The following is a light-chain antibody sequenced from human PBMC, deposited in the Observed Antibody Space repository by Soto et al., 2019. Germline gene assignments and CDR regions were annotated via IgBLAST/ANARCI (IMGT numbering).Light chain of an antibody. CDR2: GAS. CDR3: QQYNNWPPIT. Sequence: EIVMTQSPATLSVSPGERATLSCRASQSVSGNFAWYQQKPGQAPRLLIYGASTRATGIPARFSGSGSGTEFTLTISSLQSEDFAVFYCQQYNNWPPITLGPGTKVDIK. V-gene: IGKV3-15*01. CDR1: QSVSGN. J-gene: IGKJ3*01.